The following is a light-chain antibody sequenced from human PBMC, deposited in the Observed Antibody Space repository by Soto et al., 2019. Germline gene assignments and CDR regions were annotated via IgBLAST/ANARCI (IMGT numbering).Light chain of an antibody. V-gene: IGKV3-20*01. J-gene: IGKJ5*01. CDR1: QSVSNNY. CDR2: DAS. Sequence: EIGITQSPPTLSVSPGDRATLSFRASQSVSNNYLAWYQQKPGQAPRLLISDASGRATGIPDRFSGSGSETDFSLTINRLEPEDFAVYFCQQYGSSPIPFGQGTRLEIK. CDR3: QQYGSSPIP.